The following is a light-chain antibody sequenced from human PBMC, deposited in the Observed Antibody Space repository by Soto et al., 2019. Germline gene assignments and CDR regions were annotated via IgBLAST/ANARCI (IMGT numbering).Light chain of an antibody. J-gene: IGLJ1*01. V-gene: IGLV2-8*01. CDR3: SSYAGSNIGV. CDR2: EVS. CDR1: SSDLGGYNY. Sequence: QSVLTQPPSASGSPGQSVTISCTGTSSDLGGYNYVSWYQQHPGKAPKLMIYEVSKRPSGVPDRFSGSKSGNTASLTVSGLQAEDEADYYCSSYAGSNIGVFGTGTKVTVL.